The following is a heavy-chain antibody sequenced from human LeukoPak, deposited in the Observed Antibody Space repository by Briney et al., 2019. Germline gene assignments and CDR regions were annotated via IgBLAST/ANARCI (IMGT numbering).Heavy chain of an antibody. CDR2: IWYDGSNK. CDR3: ARDGYCSSTSCAPGDY. CDR1: GFTFSSYG. Sequence: GGSLRLSCAASGFTFSSYGMHWVRQAPGKGLEWVVVIWYDGSNKYYADSVKGRFTISRDNSKNTLYLQMNSLRAEDTAVYYCARDGYCSSTSCAPGDYWGQGTLVTVSS. V-gene: IGHV3-33*01. D-gene: IGHD2-2*03. J-gene: IGHJ4*02.